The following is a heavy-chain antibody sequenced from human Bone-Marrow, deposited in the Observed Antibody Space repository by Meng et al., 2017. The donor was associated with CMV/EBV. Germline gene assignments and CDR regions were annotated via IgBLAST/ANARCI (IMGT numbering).Heavy chain of an antibody. CDR1: GFTFGSYA. CDR3: AKDMSKDYYYYGMDV. V-gene: IGHV3-23*01. CDR2: ISASGGTT. J-gene: IGHJ6*02. Sequence: GESLKISCAASGFTFGSYAMNWVRQAPGKGLEWVSAISASGGTTYYADSVKGRFTISRDNSKNTLYLQMSSLRAEDTAVYYCAKDMSKDYYYYGMDVWGQGTTVTVSS. D-gene: IGHD3-16*01.